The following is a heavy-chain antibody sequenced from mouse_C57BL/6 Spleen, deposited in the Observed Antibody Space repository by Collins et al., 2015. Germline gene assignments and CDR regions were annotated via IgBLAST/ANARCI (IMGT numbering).Heavy chain of an antibody. V-gene: IGHV1S29*02. CDR1: GYTFTDYN. J-gene: IGHJ4*01. D-gene: IGHD2-3*01. Sequence: EVQLQQSGPELVKPGASVKISCKASGYTFTDYNMHWVKQSHGKSLEWIGYIYPYNGGTGYNQKFKSKATLTVDNSSSTAYMELRSLTSEDSAVYYCARSGDGYPWSYAMDYWGQGTSVTVSS. CDR2: IYPYNGGT. CDR3: ARSGDGYPWSYAMDY.